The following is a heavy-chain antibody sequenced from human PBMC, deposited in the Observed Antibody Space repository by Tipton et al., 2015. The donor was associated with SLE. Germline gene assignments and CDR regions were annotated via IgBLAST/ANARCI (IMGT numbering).Heavy chain of an antibody. CDR3: ARDEYRYDGTGYHLLGHFDY. V-gene: IGHV4-30-2*01. J-gene: IGHJ4*02. CDR2: IYDSGTT. CDR1: GYSFDSGGYS. D-gene: IGHD3-22*01. Sequence: LRLSCTVSGYSFDSGGYSWSWIRQPPGESLEWIGFIYDSGTTYYTPSLRSRVTISLDTSKNQFSLKLSSVTAADTAVYYCARDEYRYDGTGYHLLGHFDYWGQGTLVTVSS.